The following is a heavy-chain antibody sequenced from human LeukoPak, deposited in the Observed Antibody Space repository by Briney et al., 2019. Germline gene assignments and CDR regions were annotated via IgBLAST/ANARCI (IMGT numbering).Heavy chain of an antibody. CDR3: ARGLFLSGYLDAFDI. V-gene: IGHV3-23*01. CDR1: GFTFSSYA. CDR2: ISGSGGST. Sequence: PGGSLRLSCAASGFTFSSYAMSWVRQAPGKGLEWVSAISGSGGSTYYADSVKGRFTISRDNLKNVLYLQMNSLKVEDTALYYCARGLFLSGYLDAFDIWGQGTVVTVSS. J-gene: IGHJ3*02. D-gene: IGHD3-22*01.